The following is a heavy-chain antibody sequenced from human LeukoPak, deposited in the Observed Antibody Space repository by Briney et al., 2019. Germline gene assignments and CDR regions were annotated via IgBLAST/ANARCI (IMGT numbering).Heavy chain of an antibody. CDR1: GYSISSGYY. D-gene: IGHD4-23*01. Sequence: PSETLSLTCTVSGYSISSGYYWGWIRQPPGKGLEWIGTIYHSGSTYYNPSLKSRVTISVDTSKNQFSLKLSSVTAADTAVYYCARRGGKGLRYWGQGTLVTVSS. J-gene: IGHJ4*02. CDR2: IYHSGST. CDR3: ARRGGKGLRY. V-gene: IGHV4-38-2*02.